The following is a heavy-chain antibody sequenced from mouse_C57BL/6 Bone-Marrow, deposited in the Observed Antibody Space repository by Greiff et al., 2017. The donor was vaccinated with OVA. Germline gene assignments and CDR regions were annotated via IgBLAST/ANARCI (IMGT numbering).Heavy chain of an antibody. CDR2: IWSDGST. CDR3: ARHHFTTVVAPNAMDY. D-gene: IGHD1-1*01. V-gene: IGHV2-6-1*01. CDR1: GFSLTSYG. Sequence: VKLVESGPGLVAPSQSLSITCTVSGFSLTSYGVHWVRQPPGKGLEWLVVIWSDGSTTYNSALKSRLSISKDNSKSQVFLKMNSLQTDDTAMYYCARHHFTTVVAPNAMDYWGQGTSVTVSS. J-gene: IGHJ4*01.